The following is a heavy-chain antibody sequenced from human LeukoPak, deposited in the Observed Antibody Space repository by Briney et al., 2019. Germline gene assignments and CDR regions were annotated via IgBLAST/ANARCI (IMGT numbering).Heavy chain of an antibody. CDR3: ARGRGYSVYFDY. J-gene: IGHJ4*02. V-gene: IGHV1-69*04. CDR2: IIPILGIA. D-gene: IGHD5-12*01. Sequence: ASVKVSCKASGGTFSSYAISWVRQAPGQGLGWMGRIIPILGIANYAQKFQGRVTITADKSTSTAYMELSSLRSEDTAVYYCARGRGYSVYFDYWGQGTLVTVSS. CDR1: GGTFSSYA.